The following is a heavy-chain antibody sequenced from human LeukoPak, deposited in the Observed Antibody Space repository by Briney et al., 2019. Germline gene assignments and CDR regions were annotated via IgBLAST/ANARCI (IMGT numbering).Heavy chain of an antibody. J-gene: IGHJ4*02. V-gene: IGHV4-59*01. CDR1: GGSISSYY. CDR2: IYYSGST. CDR3: TRDGGVAVTPLDFDF. Sequence: PSETLSLTCTVSGGSISSYYWSWIRQPPGKGLEWIGYIYYSGSTNYNPSLKSRVTLSVDTSKNQISLRLSSVTAADTAVYYCTRDGGVAVTPLDFDFWDQGTLVTVSS. D-gene: IGHD6-19*01.